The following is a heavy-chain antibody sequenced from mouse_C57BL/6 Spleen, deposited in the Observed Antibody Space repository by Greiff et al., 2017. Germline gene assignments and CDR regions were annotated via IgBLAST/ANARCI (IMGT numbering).Heavy chain of an antibody. D-gene: IGHD1-1*01. J-gene: IGHJ1*03. V-gene: IGHV1-85*01. CDR3: AREGVDYYGSRGYFDV. CDR2: IYPRDGST. CDR1: GYTFTSYD. Sequence: QVQLQQSGPELVKPGASVKLSCKASGYTFTSYDINWVKQRPGQGLEWIGWIYPRDGSTKYNEKFKGKATLTVDTSSSTAYMELHSLTSEDSAVYFGAREGVDYYGSRGYFDVRGTGTTVTVSS.